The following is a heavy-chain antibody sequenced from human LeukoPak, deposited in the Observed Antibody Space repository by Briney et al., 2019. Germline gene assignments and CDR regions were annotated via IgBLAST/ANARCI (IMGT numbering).Heavy chain of an antibody. CDR2: IYSEGST. CDR1: GIAVSTDY. Sequence: GGSLRFSCVASGIAVSTDYITWVRQAPGKGLEWVSIIYSEGSTYYADSVKGRFTISRDISKNTVTLQMNSLRAEDTAVYYCARDRFNGMDVWGQGTTVTLSS. V-gene: IGHV3-66*01. J-gene: IGHJ6*02. D-gene: IGHD3-3*01. CDR3: ARDRFNGMDV.